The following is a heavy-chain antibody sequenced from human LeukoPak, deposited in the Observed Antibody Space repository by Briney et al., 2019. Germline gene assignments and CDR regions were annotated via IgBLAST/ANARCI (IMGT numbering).Heavy chain of an antibody. Sequence: SETLSLTCTVSGGSISTFYWSWIRQPPGKGLEWIGYIYYSGTTNSNPSLQSRVTISVDTSKNQFSLRLTSLSAADTAKYYCARGVRAGSFDYWGQGTLVTVSS. CDR1: GGSISTFY. D-gene: IGHD1-26*01. J-gene: IGHJ4*02. CDR3: ARGVRAGSFDY. V-gene: IGHV4-59*01. CDR2: IYYSGTT.